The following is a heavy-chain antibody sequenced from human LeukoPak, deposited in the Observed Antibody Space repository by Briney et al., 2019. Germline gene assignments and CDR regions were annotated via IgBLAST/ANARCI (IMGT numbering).Heavy chain of an antibody. J-gene: IGHJ4*02. CDR2: ISAYNGNT. V-gene: IGHV1-18*01. D-gene: IGHD3-10*01. Sequence: ASVKVSCKASGYTFTSYGISWVRQAPGQGLEWMGWISAYNGNTNYAQKLQGRVTMTTDTSTSTAYMELRSLRSDDTAVYYCARVTYYYGSGSYYGDDYWGQGTLVTVSS. CDR1: GYTFTSYG. CDR3: ARVTYYYGSGSYYGDDY.